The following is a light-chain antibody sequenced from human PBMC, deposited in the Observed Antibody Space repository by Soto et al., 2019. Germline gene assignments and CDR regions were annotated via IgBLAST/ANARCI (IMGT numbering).Light chain of an antibody. CDR1: QSISTW. CDR2: DDS. CDR3: QQYESYPWT. J-gene: IGKJ1*01. V-gene: IGKV1-5*01. Sequence: DIQITQSPSSLSASVGYKVTITCRASQSISTWLAWYQQKPGKAPKLLIFDDSSLESGVPSRFSGSGSGTEFTLTFNSLQPDDFATYYCQQYESYPWTFGQGTKV.